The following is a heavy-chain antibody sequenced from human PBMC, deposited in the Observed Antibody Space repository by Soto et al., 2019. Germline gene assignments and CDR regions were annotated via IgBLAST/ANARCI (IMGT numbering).Heavy chain of an antibody. CDR3: ASPPATYYYDSSGYYVEY. CDR2: IYYSGST. CDR1: GGSVSSGSYY. D-gene: IGHD3-22*01. V-gene: IGHV4-61*01. Sequence: QVQLQESGPGLVKPSETLSLTCTVSGGSVSSGSYYWSWIRQPPGKGLEWIGYIYYSGSTNYNPSLKSRVTISVDTSKNQVSLKLSSVTAADTAVYYCASPPATYYYDSSGYYVEYWGQGTLVTVSS. J-gene: IGHJ4*02.